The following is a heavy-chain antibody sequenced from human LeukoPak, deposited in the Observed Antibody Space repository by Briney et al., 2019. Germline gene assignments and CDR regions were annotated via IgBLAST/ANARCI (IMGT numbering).Heavy chain of an antibody. CDR2: IIPIFGTA. V-gene: IGHV1-69*05. CDR1: GGTFSSYA. Sequence: SVKVSCKASGGTFSSYAISWVRQAPGQGLEWMGRIIPIFGTANYAQKFQGRVTITTDESTSTAYMELSSLRSEDTAVYYCASEVHRDCSGGSCYFNDWGQGTLVTVSS. D-gene: IGHD2-15*01. CDR3: ASEVHRDCSGGSCYFND. J-gene: IGHJ4*02.